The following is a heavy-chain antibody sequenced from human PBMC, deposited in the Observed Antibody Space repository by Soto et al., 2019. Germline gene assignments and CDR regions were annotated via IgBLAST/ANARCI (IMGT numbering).Heavy chain of an antibody. CDR3: AKITRS. Sequence: EVQLLESGGGLVQPGGSMSLSCASSGLRVSSFDMTLVRQAPGKGLAWISGVNGDGTATYYANSVKRRVTISRNTSKHTLYLQLDSLRAEDTAIYSCAKITRSWGQGTRVTGSS. CDR1: GLRVSSFD. V-gene: IGHV3-23*01. J-gene: IGHJ4*02. D-gene: IGHD3-16*01. CDR2: VNGDGTAT.